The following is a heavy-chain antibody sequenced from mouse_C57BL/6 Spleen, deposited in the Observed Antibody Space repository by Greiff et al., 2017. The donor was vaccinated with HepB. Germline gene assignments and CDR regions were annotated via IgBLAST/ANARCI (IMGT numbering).Heavy chain of an antibody. CDR1: GYAFSSSW. V-gene: IGHV1-82*01. CDR2: IYPGDGDT. J-gene: IGHJ2*01. CDR3: ARHGSSSWYYFDY. D-gene: IGHD1-1*01. Sequence: VQLQQSGPELVKPGASVKISCKASGYAFSSSWMNWVKQRPGKGLEWIGRIYPGDGDTNYNGKFKGKATLTADKSSSTAYMQLSSLTSEDSAVYFCARHGSSSWYYFDYWGQGTTLTVSS.